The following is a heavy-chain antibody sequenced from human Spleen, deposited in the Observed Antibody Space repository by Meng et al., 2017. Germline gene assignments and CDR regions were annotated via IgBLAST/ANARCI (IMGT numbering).Heavy chain of an antibody. J-gene: IGHJ3*02. Sequence: ASVKVSCKASGYTFTNYGICWVRQSPGQGLEWMGWINAYNGDTNYIQKLQGRVTMTTDTSTSTAYMELRSLRSDDTAVYYCARPKTSYGDDALDIWGQGTLVTVSS. V-gene: IGHV1-18*01. CDR1: GYTFTNYG. CDR3: ARPKTSYGDDALDI. D-gene: IGHD3-10*01. CDR2: INAYNGDT.